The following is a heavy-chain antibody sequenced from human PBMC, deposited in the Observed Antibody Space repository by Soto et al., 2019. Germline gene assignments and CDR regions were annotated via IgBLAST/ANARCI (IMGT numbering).Heavy chain of an antibody. CDR3: SKLDDGGAFDI. V-gene: IGHV3-30*18. CDR1: GFTFSSYG. J-gene: IGHJ3*02. CDR2: ISYDGSNK. D-gene: IGHD3-10*01. Sequence: QVQLVESGGGVVQPGRSLRLSCAASGFTFSSYGMHWVRQAPGKGLEWVAVISYDGSNKYYADSVKGRFTISRDNSKNTLYLQMNRLRAEDTAVYYCSKLDDGGAFDIWVQGTMVTVSS.